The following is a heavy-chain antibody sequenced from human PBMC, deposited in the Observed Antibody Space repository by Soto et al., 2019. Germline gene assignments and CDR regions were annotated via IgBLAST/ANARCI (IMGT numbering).Heavy chain of an antibody. Sequence: EAPLVESGGGLVQPGGSLRLSCAASGFTFSTYWMHWVRQAPGKGLAWVSRITPDGSGTAYADSVKGRFTMSRDNSKNMVYLHMISLRAEDTAVYYCASDPPGIGVEYWGQGTLVIVSS. CDR3: ASDPPGIGVEY. J-gene: IGHJ4*02. CDR2: ITPDGSGT. V-gene: IGHV3-74*01. D-gene: IGHD3-3*01. CDR1: GFTFSTYW.